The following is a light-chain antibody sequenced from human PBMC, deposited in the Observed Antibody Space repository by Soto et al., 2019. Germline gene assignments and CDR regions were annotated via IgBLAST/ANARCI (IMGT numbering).Light chain of an antibody. Sequence: EIVMTQSPDTLSVSPGERATLSCRASQSVSSNLAWYQHQPGQAPRLLMYGASTRATGVPARFSGSGSGTEFTLTISSLQSEDFAVYYCQQYTDWPLTFGQGPRWIS. J-gene: IGKJ1*01. CDR2: GAS. CDR1: QSVSSN. CDR3: QQYTDWPLT. V-gene: IGKV3-15*01.